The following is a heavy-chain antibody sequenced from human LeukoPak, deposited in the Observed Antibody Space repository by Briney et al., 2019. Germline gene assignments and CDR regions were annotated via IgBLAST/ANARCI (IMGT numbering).Heavy chain of an antibody. Sequence: GGSLRLSCAASGFTFSGYAMSWVRQAPGKGLEWVSAISGSGGSTYYADSVKGRFTISRDNSKNTLYLQMNSLRAEDTAVYYCAKDLYYYDSSGYYYVSGNFDYWGQGTLVTVSP. CDR3: AKDLYYYDSSGYYYVSGNFDY. J-gene: IGHJ4*02. CDR2: ISGSGGST. CDR1: GFTFSGYA. D-gene: IGHD3-22*01. V-gene: IGHV3-23*01.